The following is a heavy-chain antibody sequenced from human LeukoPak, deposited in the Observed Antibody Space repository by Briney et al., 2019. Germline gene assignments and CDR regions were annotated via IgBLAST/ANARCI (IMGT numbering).Heavy chain of an antibody. CDR1: EFTFSSYE. Sequence: GGSLRLSCAASEFTFSSYEMNWVRQAPGKGLEWVSYISSSGSTIYYADSVKGRFTISRDNAKNALYLQMTSLRAEDTAVYYCARVMHWDTVMARGRGMDVWGQGTTVTVSS. CDR3: ARVMHWDTVMARGRGMDV. J-gene: IGHJ6*02. D-gene: IGHD5-18*01. CDR2: ISSSGSTI. V-gene: IGHV3-48*03.